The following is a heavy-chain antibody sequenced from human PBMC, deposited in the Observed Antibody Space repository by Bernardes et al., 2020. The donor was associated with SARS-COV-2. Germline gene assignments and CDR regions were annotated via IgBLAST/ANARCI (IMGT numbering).Heavy chain of an antibody. CDR2: IKTDGSEK. D-gene: IGHD2-15*01. Sequence: GGSLRLSCVASEFTFSSYWMAWVRQAPGKGLEWVANIKTDGSEKYYVDSVKGRFTISRDNAKNSLYLQMNSLRAEDTAIYYCARHSCSGGKCFDFWGQGTLVTVSS. CDR3: ARHSCSGGKCFDF. CDR1: EFTFSSYW. J-gene: IGHJ4*02. V-gene: IGHV3-7*05.